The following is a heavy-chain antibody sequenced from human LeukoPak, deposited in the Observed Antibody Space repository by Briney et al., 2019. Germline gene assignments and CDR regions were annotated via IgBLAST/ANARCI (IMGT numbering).Heavy chain of an antibody. V-gene: IGHV4-4*07. CDR1: GGSISSYY. CDR3: ARANYYDSSGYYRD. D-gene: IGHD3-22*01. CDR2: IYTSGST. Sequence: PSETLSLTCIVSGGSISSYYWSWIRQPAGKGLEWIGRIYTSGSTNYNPSLKSRVTMSVDTSKNQFSLKLSSVTAADTAVYYCARANYYDSSGYYRDWGQGTLVTVSS. J-gene: IGHJ4*02.